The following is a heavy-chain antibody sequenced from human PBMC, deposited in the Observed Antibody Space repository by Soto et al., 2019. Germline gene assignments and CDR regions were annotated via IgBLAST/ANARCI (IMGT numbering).Heavy chain of an antibody. D-gene: IGHD3-10*01. V-gene: IGHV1-18*01. CDR1: GYTLTSYG. J-gene: IGHJ4*02. CDR3: ARRSYGSGSYYFDY. Sequence: ASVKVSCKASGYTLTSYGISWVRQAPGQGLEWMGRISAYNGNTNYAQKLQGRVTMTTDTSTSTAYMELRSLRSDDTAVYYCARRSYGSGSYYFDYWGQGTLVTVSS. CDR2: ISAYNGNT.